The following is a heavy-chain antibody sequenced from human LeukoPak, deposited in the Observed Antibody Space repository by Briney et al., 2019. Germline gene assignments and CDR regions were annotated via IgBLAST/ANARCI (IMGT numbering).Heavy chain of an antibody. Sequence: PGASLRLSCAASGFTFSSYAMSWVRQAPGKGLEWVSAISGSGGCTYYADSVKGRFTISRDNSKNTLYLQMNSLRAEDTAVYYCAKDIRFGELLYSYFDYWGQGTLVTVSS. D-gene: IGHD3-10*01. J-gene: IGHJ4*02. V-gene: IGHV3-23*01. CDR1: GFTFSSYA. CDR3: AKDIRFGELLYSYFDY. CDR2: ISGSGGCT.